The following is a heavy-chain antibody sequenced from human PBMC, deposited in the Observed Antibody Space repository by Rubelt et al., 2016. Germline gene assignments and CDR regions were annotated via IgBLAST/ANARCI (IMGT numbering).Heavy chain of an antibody. Sequence: GFTFSSYAMHWVRQAPGKGLEWVAVISYDGSNKYYADSVKGRFTISRDNSKNTLYLQMNSLRAEDTAVYYCAKPNYDSSGENGYYFDYWGQGTLVTVSS. CDR1: GFTFSSYA. CDR2: ISYDGSNK. D-gene: IGHD3-22*01. CDR3: AKPNYDSSGENGYYFDY. V-gene: IGHV3-30*18. J-gene: IGHJ4*02.